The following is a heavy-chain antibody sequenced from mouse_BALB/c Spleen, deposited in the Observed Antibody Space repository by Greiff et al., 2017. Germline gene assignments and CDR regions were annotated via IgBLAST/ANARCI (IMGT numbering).Heavy chain of an antibody. Sequence: EVMLVESGGDLVKPGGSLKLSCAASGFTFSSYGMSWVRQTPDKRLEWVATISDGGSYTYYPDSVKGRFTISRDNAKNNLYLQMSSLKSEDTAMYYCARAYYGSAFDYWGQGTTLTVSS. CDR2: ISDGGSYT. V-gene: IGHV5-6*01. D-gene: IGHD2-10*01. CDR1: GFTFSSYG. J-gene: IGHJ2*01. CDR3: ARAYYGSAFDY.